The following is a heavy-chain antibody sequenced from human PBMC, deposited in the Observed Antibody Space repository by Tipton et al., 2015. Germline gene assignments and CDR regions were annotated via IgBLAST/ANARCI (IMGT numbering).Heavy chain of an antibody. Sequence: GLVKPSQTLSLTCAISGDSVSSSTSAWNWIRQSPSRGLEWLGRTYYRSKWYYEYSISVKSRVTVTPDTSKNQFSLHLNSVTPEDTAAYYCTRDPAYYYGMDVWGQGTTVTVSS. CDR2: TYYRSKWYY. CDR3: TRDPAYYYGMDV. V-gene: IGHV6-1*01. CDR1: GDSVSSSTSA. D-gene: IGHD6-25*01. J-gene: IGHJ6*02.